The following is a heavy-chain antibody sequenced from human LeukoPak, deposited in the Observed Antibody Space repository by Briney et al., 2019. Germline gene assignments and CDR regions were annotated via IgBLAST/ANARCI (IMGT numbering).Heavy chain of an antibody. J-gene: IGHJ4*02. V-gene: IGHV1-2*02. CDR3: ARANFLYCSSTTCLFDY. CDR1: GYTFTDYY. CDR2: XXPNSGDT. Sequence: ASVKVSCKASGYTFTDYYLHWVRQAPGQGFXXXXXXXPNSGDTNYAQKFQGRVTMTRDTSISTAHMEMSRLRSDDTAVYYCARANFLYCSSTTCLFDYWGQGTLVTVSS. D-gene: IGHD2-2*01.